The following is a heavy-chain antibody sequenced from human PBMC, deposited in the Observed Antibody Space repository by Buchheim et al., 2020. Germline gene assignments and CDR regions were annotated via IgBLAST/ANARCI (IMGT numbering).Heavy chain of an antibody. J-gene: IGHJ6*02. Sequence: QVQLVESGGGVVQPGRSLRLSCAASGFTFSSYAMHWVRQAPGKGLEWVAVISYYGSNKYYADSVKGRFTISRDNSKNTLYLQMNSLRAEDTAVYYCAREGGYCSSTSCYASDYYYYYGMDVWGQGTT. CDR3: AREGGYCSSTSCYASDYYYYYGMDV. D-gene: IGHD2-2*01. V-gene: IGHV3-30-3*01. CDR2: ISYYGSNK. CDR1: GFTFSSYA.